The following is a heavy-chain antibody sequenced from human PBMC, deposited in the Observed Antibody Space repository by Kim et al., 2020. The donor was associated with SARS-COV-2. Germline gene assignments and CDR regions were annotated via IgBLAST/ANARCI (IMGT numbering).Heavy chain of an antibody. CDR1: GGSFSGYY. J-gene: IGHJ4*02. CDR3: ARGYGSGSYYNG. D-gene: IGHD3-10*01. V-gene: IGHV4-34*01. CDR2: INHSGST. Sequence: SETLSLTCAVYGGSFSGYYWSWIRQPPGEGLEWIGEINHSGSTNYNPSLKSRVTISVDTSKNQFSLKLSSVTAADTAVYYCARGYGSGSYYNGWGQGTLV.